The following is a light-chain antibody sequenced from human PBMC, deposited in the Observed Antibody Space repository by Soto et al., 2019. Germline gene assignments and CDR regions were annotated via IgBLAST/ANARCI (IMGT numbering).Light chain of an antibody. CDR2: DAS. V-gene: IGKV1-5*01. J-gene: IGKJ4*02. CDR1: QNIGRW. CDR3: QQYNSYS. Sequence: DIQMTQSPSTLSASIGDRVTISCRASQNIGRWLAWYQQKPGKAPKLLIYDASTLQSGVPSRFSGSGSGTEFTLTISSLQPDDFATYYCQQYNSYSFGGGTKVDIK.